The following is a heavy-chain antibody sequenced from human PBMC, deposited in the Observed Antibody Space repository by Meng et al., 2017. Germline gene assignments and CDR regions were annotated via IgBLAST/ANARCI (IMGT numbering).Heavy chain of an antibody. D-gene: IGHD3-22*01. V-gene: IGHV1-69*06. CDR3: ARVWGNYYDSSGYYFGY. CDR1: GGTFSSYA. Sequence: SVKVSCKASGGTFSSYAISWVRQAPGQGLEWMGGIIPIFGTANYAQKFQGRVTITADKSTSTAYMELSNLRSEDTAVYYCARVWGNYYDSSGYYFGYWGQGTLVTVSS. J-gene: IGHJ4*02. CDR2: IIPIFGTA.